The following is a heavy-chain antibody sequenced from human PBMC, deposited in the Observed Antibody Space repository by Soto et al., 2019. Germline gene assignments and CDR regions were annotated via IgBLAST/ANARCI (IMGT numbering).Heavy chain of an antibody. Sequence: SETLSLTCTVSGGSVSSGSYSWSWIRQPPGKGLEWIGYIYYSGSTNYNPSLKSRVTISVDTSKNQFSLKLSSVTAADTAVYYCARGGTVWNEERYFDYGVQGTLVNVSS. CDR3: ARGGTVWNEERYFDY. J-gene: IGHJ4*02. D-gene: IGHD1-1*01. CDR1: GGSVSSGSYS. V-gene: IGHV4-61*01. CDR2: IYYSGST.